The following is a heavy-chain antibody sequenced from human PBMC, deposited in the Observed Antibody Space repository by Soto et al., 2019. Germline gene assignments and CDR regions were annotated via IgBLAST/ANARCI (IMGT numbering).Heavy chain of an antibody. CDR2: ISSSSSYI. CDR1: GFTFSSYS. J-gene: IGHJ1*01. CDR3: VKDESINWYSGHFRH. V-gene: IGHV3-21*04. Sequence: EVQLVESGGGLVKPGGSLRLSCAASGFTFSSYSMNWVRQAPGKGLEWVSSISSSSSYIYYADSVKGRFTISRDNAKNSLHLQMNSLSAEDTAFYYCVKDESINWYSGHFRHWGQGTLVTVSS. D-gene: IGHD6-13*01.